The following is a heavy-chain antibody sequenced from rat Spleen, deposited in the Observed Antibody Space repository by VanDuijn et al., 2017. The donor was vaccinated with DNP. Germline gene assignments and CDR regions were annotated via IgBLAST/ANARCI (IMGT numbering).Heavy chain of an antibody. CDR1: GFTFSDYA. D-gene: IGHD1-7*01. CDR3: TRDGPPYYGVPFDY. J-gene: IGHJ3*01. CDR2: IIYDGSNT. Sequence: EVQLVESGGGLVQPGNSLKLSCAASGFTFSDYAMAWVRQSLKKGLEWVAVIIYDGSNTHYRDSVKGRFTISRDNAKSTLYLQMDSLRSEDTATYYCTRDGPPYYGVPFDYWGQGTLVTVSS. V-gene: IGHV5-17*01.